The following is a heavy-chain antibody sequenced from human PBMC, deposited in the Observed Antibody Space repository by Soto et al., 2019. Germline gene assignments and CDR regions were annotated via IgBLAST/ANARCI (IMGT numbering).Heavy chain of an antibody. Sequence: QVQLQESGPGLVKPSQTLSLICTVSGGSINSGGYYWNWIRQHPGKGLEWIGYIFYSGSTYYNPCHRCRVTISAGTSENQFPLSLRCVAAADSAVYFCARGYRQSGYSSSWVFDYWGQGTLVNVSS. CDR2: IFYSGST. CDR1: GGSINSGGYY. V-gene: IGHV4-31*03. J-gene: IGHJ4*02. D-gene: IGHD6-13*01. CDR3: ARGYRQSGYSSSWVFDY.